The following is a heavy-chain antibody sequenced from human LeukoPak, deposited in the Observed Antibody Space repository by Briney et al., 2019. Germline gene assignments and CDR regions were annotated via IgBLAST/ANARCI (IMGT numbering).Heavy chain of an antibody. V-gene: IGHV3-66*01. D-gene: IGHD2-15*01. J-gene: IGHJ4*02. CDR2: VYSGGGT. CDR1: GFTVSSNY. Sequence: GGSLRLSCAASGFTVSSNYMSWVRQAPGKGLEWISLVYSGGGTYYADSVKGRFTISRDNAKNSLYLQMNSLRDEDTAVYYCAREGHCSGGSCLKWGQGTLVTVSS. CDR3: AREGHCSGGSCLK.